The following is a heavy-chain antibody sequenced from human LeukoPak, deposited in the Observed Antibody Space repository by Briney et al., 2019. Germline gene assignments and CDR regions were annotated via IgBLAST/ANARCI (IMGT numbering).Heavy chain of an antibody. CDR2: INPNSGGT. Sequence: GASVKVSCKASGYTFTGYYMHWVRQAPGQGLEWMGWINPNSGGTNYAQKFQGRVTMTRDTSISTAYMELSRLRSDDTAVYYCARGTVVTPKYCFDYWGQGTLVTVSS. J-gene: IGHJ4*02. V-gene: IGHV1-2*02. D-gene: IGHD4-23*01. CDR3: ARGTVVTPKYCFDY. CDR1: GYTFTGYY.